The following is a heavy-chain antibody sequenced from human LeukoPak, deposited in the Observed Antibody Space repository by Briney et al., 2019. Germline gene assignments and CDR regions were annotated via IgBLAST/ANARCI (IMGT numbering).Heavy chain of an antibody. CDR3: ASTSGWYEPIDY. D-gene: IGHD6-19*01. CDR2: IWYDGSNK. CDR1: GFTFSSYG. J-gene: IGHJ4*02. V-gene: IGHV3-33*01. Sequence: PGESLRLSCAASGFTFSSYGMHWVRQAPGKGLEWVAVIWYDGSNKYCADSVKGRFTISRDNSKNTLYLQMNSLRAEDTAVYYCASTSGWYEPIDYWGQGTLVTVSS.